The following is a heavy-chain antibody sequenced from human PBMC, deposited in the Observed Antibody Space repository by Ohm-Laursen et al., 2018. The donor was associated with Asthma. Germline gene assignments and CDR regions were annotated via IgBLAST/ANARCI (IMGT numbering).Heavy chain of an antibody. D-gene: IGHD3-10*01. CDR1: GFTFSAYC. V-gene: IGHV3-11*01. CDR2: ITTSGSAT. J-gene: IGHJ5*02. Sequence: SLRLSCAASGFTFSAYCMTWIRQAPGKGLEWLSYITTSGSATYYADSVKGRFTISRDNARNSLYLQMNSLRAEDTAVYYCARDLWGSPVSWGAGTLVTVSS. CDR3: ARDLWGSPVS.